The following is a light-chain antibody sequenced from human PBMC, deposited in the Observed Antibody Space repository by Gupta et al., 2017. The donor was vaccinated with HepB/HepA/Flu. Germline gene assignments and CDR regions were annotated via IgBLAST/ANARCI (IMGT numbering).Light chain of an antibody. CDR1: QGISSY. V-gene: IGKV1-9*01. Sequence: DIQLTQSPSFLSASVGDRVTITCRASQGISSYLAWYQQKPAKAPKLLIYAASTLQSGVPSRFSGSGSGTEFTLTISSLQPEDVATYYCQQLNSYLPLTFGGGTKVEIK. CDR3: QQLNSYLPLT. CDR2: AAS. J-gene: IGKJ4*01.